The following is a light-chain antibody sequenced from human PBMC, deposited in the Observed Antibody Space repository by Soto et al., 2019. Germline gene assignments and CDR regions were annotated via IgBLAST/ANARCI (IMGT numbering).Light chain of an antibody. Sequence: DIHITQSPSSLSASVGDRVTITCRASQSISSYLNWYQQKPGKAPKLLIYAASSLQSGVPSRFSGSGSGTDFTLTISCLQSEDFATYYCQQYYSYPPTFGQGTKVDIK. CDR2: AAS. V-gene: IGKV1-39*01. CDR1: QSISSY. CDR3: QQYYSYPPT. J-gene: IGKJ1*01.